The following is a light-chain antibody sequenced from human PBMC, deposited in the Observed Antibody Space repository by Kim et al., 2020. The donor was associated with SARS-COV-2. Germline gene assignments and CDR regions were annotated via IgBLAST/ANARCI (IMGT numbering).Light chain of an antibody. J-gene: IGLJ1*01. CDR2: QDS. Sequence: SYELTKPPSVSVSPGQTASITCSGDKLGDKYACWYQQKPGQSPVLVIYQDSKRPSGIPERFSGSNSGNTATLTISGTQAMDEADYCCQAWDSSTAVF. V-gene: IGLV3-1*01. CDR3: QAWDSSTAV. CDR1: KLGDKY.